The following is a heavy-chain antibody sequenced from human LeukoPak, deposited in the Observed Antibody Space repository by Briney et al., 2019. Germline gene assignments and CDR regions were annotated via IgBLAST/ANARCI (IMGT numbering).Heavy chain of an antibody. CDR2: INQDGSEK. Sequence: GGSLRLSCEASGFTFSSYWMTWVRQAPGKGLEWVANINQDGSEKYYVESVKGRFTISRDNAKNSLYLQMNSLRAEDTAVYYCARDLSTDLVPRYYYYYYGMDVWGQGTTVTVSS. V-gene: IGHV3-7*01. CDR1: GFTFSSYW. J-gene: IGHJ6*02. CDR3: ARDLSTDLVPRYYYYYYGMDV. D-gene: IGHD2-2*01.